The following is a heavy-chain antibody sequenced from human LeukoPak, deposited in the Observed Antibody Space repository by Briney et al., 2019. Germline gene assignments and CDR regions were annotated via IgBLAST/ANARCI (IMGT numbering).Heavy chain of an antibody. D-gene: IGHD2-8*01. V-gene: IGHV3-30*03. CDR2: ISYDGSNK. Sequence: PGGSLRLSCAASGFTFSSYGMHWVRQAPGKGLEWVAVISYDGSNKYYADSVKGRFTISRDNSKNTLYLQMNSLRAEDTAVYYCARVLEMVYYMDVWGKGTTVTISS. CDR1: GFTFSSYG. J-gene: IGHJ6*03. CDR3: ARVLEMVYYMDV.